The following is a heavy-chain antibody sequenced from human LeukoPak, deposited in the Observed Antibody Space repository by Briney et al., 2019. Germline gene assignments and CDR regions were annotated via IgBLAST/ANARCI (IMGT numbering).Heavy chain of an antibody. V-gene: IGHV3-30-3*01. CDR1: GFTFSSYA. Sequence: GGSLRLSCAASGFTFSSYAMHWVRQAPGKGLEWVAVISYDGSNKYYADSMKGRFTISRDNSKNTLYLQMNSLRAEDTAVYYCARDRRGYYDSSGYCSYWGQGTLVTVSS. D-gene: IGHD3-22*01. J-gene: IGHJ4*02. CDR3: ARDRRGYYDSSGYCSY. CDR2: ISYDGSNK.